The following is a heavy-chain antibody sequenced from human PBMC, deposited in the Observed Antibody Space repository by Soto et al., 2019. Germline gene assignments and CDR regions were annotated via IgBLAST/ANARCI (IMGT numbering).Heavy chain of an antibody. V-gene: IGHV3-30-3*01. D-gene: IGHD3-16*01. CDR1: GFTFSSYA. Sequence: QVQLVESGGGVVQPGRSLRLSCAASGFTFSSYAMHWVRQVPGKGLEWVAVISYDGSNKYYADSVKGRFTISRDNSKXXXXXXXXXXXXXXXXXXXXXRXXXXXXXNWGYFDLWGRGTLVTVSS. CDR3: XRXXXXXXXNWGYFDL. J-gene: IGHJ2*01. CDR2: ISYDGSNK.